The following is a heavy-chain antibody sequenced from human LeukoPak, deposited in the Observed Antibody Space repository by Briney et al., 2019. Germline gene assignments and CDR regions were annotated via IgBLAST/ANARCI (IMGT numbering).Heavy chain of an antibody. V-gene: IGHV3-7*01. D-gene: IGHD2-2*02. CDR2: IKQDGSEK. J-gene: IGHJ5*02. CDR1: GFTFSSYW. Sequence: GGSLRLSCAASGFTFSSYWMSWVRQAPGKGLQWVANIKQDGSEKYYVDSVKGRFTISRDNAKNSLYLQMNNLRAEDTAVYYYARDLDVVVPAAINGWFDPWGQGTLVTVSS. CDR3: ARDLDVVVPAAINGWFDP.